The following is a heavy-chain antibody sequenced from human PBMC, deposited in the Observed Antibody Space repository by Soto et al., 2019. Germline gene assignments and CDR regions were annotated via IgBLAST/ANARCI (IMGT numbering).Heavy chain of an antibody. CDR1: GGSISSYY. CDR2: IYYSGST. D-gene: IGHD2-15*01. J-gene: IGHJ4*02. V-gene: IGHV4-59*08. Sequence: PSXTLSLTCTVSGGSISSYYWSWIRQPPVKGLEWIGYIYYSGSTNYNPSLKSRVTISVDTSKNQFSLKLSSVTAADTAVYYCARYGSGECNRGSCYSPFDYWGQGTLVTVSS. CDR3: ARYGSGECNRGSCYSPFDY.